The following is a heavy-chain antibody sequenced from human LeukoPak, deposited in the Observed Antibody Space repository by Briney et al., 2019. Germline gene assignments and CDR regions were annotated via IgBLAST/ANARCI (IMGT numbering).Heavy chain of an antibody. CDR3: AKDPARDFWAGYYMGN. Sequence: PGGSLRLSCVGSGFTFNKYDMTWVRQAPGKGLEWVSTITDSGKTSYVDSVKGRFTISRDNSEKTLYLQMNSLRVEDTAIYFCAKDPARDFWAGYYMGNWGQGTLVTVSP. CDR1: GFTFNKYD. CDR2: ITDSGKT. J-gene: IGHJ4*02. D-gene: IGHD3/OR15-3a*01. V-gene: IGHV3-23*01.